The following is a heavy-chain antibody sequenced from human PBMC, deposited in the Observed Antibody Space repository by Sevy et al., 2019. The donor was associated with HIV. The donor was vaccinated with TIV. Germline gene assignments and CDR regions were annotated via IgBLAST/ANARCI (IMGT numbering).Heavy chain of an antibody. J-gene: IGHJ4*02. Sequence: GGSLRLSCAASGFTFSSFAMSWVRQAPGKGLEWVSTFSNTGVSTDYADSVKGRFTISRDNSKNTLFLQMNSLRAEDTAIYYCGKDRFMGATNSPVAHWGQGTLVTVSS. D-gene: IGHD1-26*01. V-gene: IGHV3-23*01. CDR1: GFTFSSFA. CDR2: FSNTGVST. CDR3: GKDRFMGATNSPVAH.